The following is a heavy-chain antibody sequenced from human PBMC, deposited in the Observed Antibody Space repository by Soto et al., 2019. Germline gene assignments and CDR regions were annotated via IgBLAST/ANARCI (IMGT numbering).Heavy chain of an antibody. CDR3: ARGVGVVVTASFDP. CDR1: GYTFTSYD. J-gene: IGHJ5*02. V-gene: IGHV1-18*01. D-gene: IGHD2-21*02. Sequence: ASVKVSCKASGYTFTSYDINWVRQATGQGLEWMGWINAYTGYTDYAQKLQGRVTMTTDTSTSTAYMELRSLRSDDTAVYYCARGVGVVVTASFDPWGQGTLVTVSS. CDR2: INAYTGYT.